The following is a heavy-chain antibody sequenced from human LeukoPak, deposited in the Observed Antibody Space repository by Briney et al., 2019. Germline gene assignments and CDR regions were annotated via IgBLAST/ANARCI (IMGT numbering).Heavy chain of an antibody. V-gene: IGHV3-9*03. D-gene: IGHD1-7*01. J-gene: IGHJ4*02. CDR1: GSTFDDYA. CDR2: ICWNSGSV. CDR3: TKDALPGIIVTTPRFDY. Sequence: GRSLRLSCAASGSTFDDYAMHWVRQAPGKGLEWVSGICWNSGSVAYAVSVKGRFTISRDNAKNSLYLQMTSLRVEDMALYYCTKDALPGIIVTTPRFDYCGQGTLVTISS.